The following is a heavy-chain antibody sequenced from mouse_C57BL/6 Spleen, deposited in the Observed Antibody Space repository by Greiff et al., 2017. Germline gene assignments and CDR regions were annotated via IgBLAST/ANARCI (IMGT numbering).Heavy chain of an antibody. CDR2: IRLKSDNYAT. Sequence: EVKLVESGGGLVQPGGSMKLSCVASGFTFSNYWMNWVRQSPEKGLEWVAQIRLKSDNYATHYAESVKGRLTISRYYSKSSVYLQMNNLRAEDTGMYYCPYYGVARCAMDYWGQVTSVTVSS. V-gene: IGHV6-3*01. J-gene: IGHJ4*01. CDR3: PYYGVARCAMDY. CDR1: GFTFSNYW. D-gene: IGHD1-1*01.